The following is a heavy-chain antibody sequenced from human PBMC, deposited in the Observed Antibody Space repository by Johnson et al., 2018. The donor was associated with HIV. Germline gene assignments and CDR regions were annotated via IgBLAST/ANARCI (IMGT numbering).Heavy chain of an antibody. CDR1: GITFSDYG. Sequence: VQLVESGGGVVQPGRSLRLSCAASGITFSDYGMHWVRQAPGKGLEWVSAISGSGGSTYYADSVKGRFTISRDNSKNTLYLQMNSLRAEDTAVYYCAKSPRFTIFGSDAFDIWGQGTMVTVSS. V-gene: IGHV3-23*04. CDR2: ISGSGGST. D-gene: IGHD3-3*01. J-gene: IGHJ3*02. CDR3: AKSPRFTIFGSDAFDI.